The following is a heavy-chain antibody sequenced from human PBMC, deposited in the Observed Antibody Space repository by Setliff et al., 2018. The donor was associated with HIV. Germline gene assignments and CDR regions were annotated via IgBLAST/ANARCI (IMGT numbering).Heavy chain of an antibody. CDR1: GGSFSDFY. D-gene: IGHD3-10*01. Sequence: SETLSLTCAVFGGSFSDFYWSWIRQPPGKGLEWIGEISYSGSTVYNPSLKSRVTMSVDASKNLVSLNLNSVTAADTAVYYCARVWEFIDTYCMDVWGQGTLVTVSS. V-gene: IGHV4-34*01. CDR2: ISYSGST. CDR3: ARVWEFIDTYCMDV. J-gene: IGHJ6*02.